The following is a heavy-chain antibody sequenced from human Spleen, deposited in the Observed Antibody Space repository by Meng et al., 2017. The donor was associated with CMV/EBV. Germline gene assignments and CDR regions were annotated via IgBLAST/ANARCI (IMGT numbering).Heavy chain of an antibody. V-gene: IGHV4-39*07. CDR1: SEY. J-gene: IGHJ6*02. CDR2: LYYSGSI. Sequence: SEYWTWIRQPPGKGLEWIGSLYYSGSIYYDPSLKSRATISVDTSKNQFSLRLSSVTAADTAVYYCARDSLSSSSGSGYDYFYGLDVWGQGTTVTVSS. CDR3: ARDSLSSSSGSGYDYFYGLDV. D-gene: IGHD6-6*01.